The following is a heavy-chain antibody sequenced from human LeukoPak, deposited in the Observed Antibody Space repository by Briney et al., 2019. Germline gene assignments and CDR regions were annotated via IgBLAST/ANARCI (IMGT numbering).Heavy chain of an antibody. Sequence: GGSLRLSCAASGFTFSSYSMNWVRQAPGKGLEWVANIKQDGSEKYYVDSVKGGFTISRDNAKNSLYLQMNSLRAEDTAVYYCARRAGAYSHPYDYWGQGTLVTVSS. D-gene: IGHD4/OR15-4a*01. V-gene: IGHV3-7*03. CDR2: IKQDGSEK. J-gene: IGHJ4*02. CDR1: GFTFSSYS. CDR3: ARRAGAYSHPYDY.